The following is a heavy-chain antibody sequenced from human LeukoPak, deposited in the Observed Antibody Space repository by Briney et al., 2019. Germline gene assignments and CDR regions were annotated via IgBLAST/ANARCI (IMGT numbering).Heavy chain of an antibody. V-gene: IGHV3-23*01. D-gene: IGHD3-22*01. J-gene: IGHJ3*02. Sequence: GGSLRLSCAASGFTFSSYAMSWVHQAPGKGLEWVSAISGSGGSTYYADSVKGRFTISRDNSKNTLYLQMNSLRAEDTAVYFCAKDNYDSSGYYSSDAFDIWGQGTMVTVSS. CDR3: AKDNYDSSGYYSSDAFDI. CDR1: GFTFSSYA. CDR2: ISGSGGST.